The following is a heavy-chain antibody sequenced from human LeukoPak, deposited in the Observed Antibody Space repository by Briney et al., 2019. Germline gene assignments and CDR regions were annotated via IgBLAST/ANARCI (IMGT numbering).Heavy chain of an antibody. V-gene: IGHV3-48*04. J-gene: IGHJ4*02. CDR1: GFTFSSYS. CDR3: ARDSSPEGPPTDFDY. D-gene: IGHD4-17*01. Sequence: GSLRLSCAASGFTFSSYSMNWVRQAPGKGLEWVSYISSSSSTIYYADSVKGRFTISRDNAKNSLYLQMNSLRAEDTAVYYCARDSSPEGPPTDFDYWGQGTLVTVSS. CDR2: ISSSSSTI.